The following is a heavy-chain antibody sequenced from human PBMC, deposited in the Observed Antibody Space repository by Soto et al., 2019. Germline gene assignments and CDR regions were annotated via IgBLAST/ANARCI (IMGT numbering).Heavy chain of an antibody. CDR3: ARHSYGSLGTCFDY. D-gene: IGHD1-1*01. J-gene: IGHJ4*02. Sequence: SEPHRLRRTVFCGSISNLYGSWIRKPTGKELERIGYIYYSGSTNYNPSLKSRVTISVDTSKNQFSLKMNSMTAADTVVYYCARHSYGSLGTCFDYWGQGILGTVSS. CDR1: CGSISNLY. CDR2: IYYSGST. V-gene: IGHV4-59*08.